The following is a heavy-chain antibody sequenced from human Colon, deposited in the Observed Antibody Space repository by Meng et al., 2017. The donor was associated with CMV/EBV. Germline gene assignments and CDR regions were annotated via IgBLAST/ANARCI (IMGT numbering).Heavy chain of an antibody. CDR1: GGPLSGYH. CDR2: INHNGIT. D-gene: IGHD3-3*01. J-gene: IGHJ5*02. Sequence: GGPLSGYHWSWIRQAPGNDLEWIGDINHNGITKYNPSLKSRLTISVDMSGNEFSLRLSSVTAADTAVYYCARQIWSGSLYNWFDPWDQGTLVTVSS. V-gene: IGHV4-34*01. CDR3: ARQIWSGSLYNWFDP.